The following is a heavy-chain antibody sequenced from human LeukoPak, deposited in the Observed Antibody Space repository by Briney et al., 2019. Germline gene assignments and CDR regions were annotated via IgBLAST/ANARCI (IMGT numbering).Heavy chain of an antibody. CDR1: GFTFSDHY. D-gene: IGHD1-20*01. V-gene: IGHV3-72*01. CDR3: ALQGAITGILGADY. CDR2: TRNKANSYTT. J-gene: IGHJ4*02. Sequence: GGSLRLSCAASGFTFSDHYMDWVRQAPGKGLEWVGPTRNKANSYTTEYAASVKGRFTISRDDSKNSLYLQMNSLETEDTAVYYCALQGAITGILGADYWGQGTLVTVSS.